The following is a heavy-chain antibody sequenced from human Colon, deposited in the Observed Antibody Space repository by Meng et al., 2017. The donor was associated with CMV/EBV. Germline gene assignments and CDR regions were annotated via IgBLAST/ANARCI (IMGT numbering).Heavy chain of an antibody. D-gene: IGHD2-21*02. V-gene: IGHV4-61*01. Sequence: SETLSLTCNVSGDSVRSGSYHWSWIRQPPGKGLEWIGHIYHSGSTAYNPSLRSRVTISLDTSKNQFSLKLSSVTAADTAMYYCAREMTAIWNWIDSWGQGTLVTVSS. J-gene: IGHJ5*01. CDR1: GDSVRSGSYH. CDR2: IYHSGST. CDR3: AREMTAIWNWIDS.